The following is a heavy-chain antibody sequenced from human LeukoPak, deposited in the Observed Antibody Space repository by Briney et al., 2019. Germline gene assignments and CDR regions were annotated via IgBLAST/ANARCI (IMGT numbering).Heavy chain of an antibody. CDR2: IDSDGSTT. CDR3: VAIVSARPR. D-gene: IGHD6-6*01. Sequence: GGSLRLSCAASGFTFSSNWMHWVRQAPGKGLVWVSRIDSDGSTTNLADSVKGRFTISRDNSKDTLYLQMNSLRAEDTAVYHCVAIVSARPRWGQGTLATVSS. CDR1: GFTFSSNW. J-gene: IGHJ4*02. V-gene: IGHV3-74*01.